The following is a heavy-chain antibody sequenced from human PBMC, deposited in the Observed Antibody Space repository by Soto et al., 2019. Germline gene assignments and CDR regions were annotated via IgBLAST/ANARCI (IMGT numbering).Heavy chain of an antibody. CDR2: INTYNGMT. CDR3: AKSPRGEMATD. V-gene: IGHV1-18*01. D-gene: IGHD5-12*01. CDR1: GYTFINYH. Sequence: QVQLVQSGGEVKKPGASVTVSCKASGYTFINYHITWVRQAPGQGLEWMAWINTYNGMTDYAQKFQGRVTMTRDTSTRTAYMELRNLGSDDTAVYCCAKSPRGEMATDWGQGAGVSVSS. J-gene: IGHJ4*02.